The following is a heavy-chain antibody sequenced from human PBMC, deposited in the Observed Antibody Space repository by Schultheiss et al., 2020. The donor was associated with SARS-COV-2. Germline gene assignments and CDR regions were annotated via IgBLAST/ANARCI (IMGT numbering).Heavy chain of an antibody. CDR2: IYHSGST. D-gene: IGHD1-26*01. CDR3: ALIVGAYFDY. V-gene: IGHV4-38-2*01. J-gene: IGHJ4*02. CDR1: GYSISSGYY. Sequence: SETLSLTCAVSGYSISSGYYWGWIRQPPGKGLEWIGIIYHSGSTYYNPSLKSRVTISVDTSKNQFSLKLSSVTAADTAVYYCALIVGAYFDYWGQGTLVTVSS.